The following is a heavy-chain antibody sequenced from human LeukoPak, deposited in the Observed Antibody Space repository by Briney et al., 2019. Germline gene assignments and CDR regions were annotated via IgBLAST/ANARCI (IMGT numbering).Heavy chain of an antibody. V-gene: IGHV3-21*01. CDR2: ISSSSSYI. D-gene: IGHD5-24*01. J-gene: IGHJ4*02. Sequence: GGSLRLSCAASGFTFSSYSMNWVRQAPGKGLEWVSSISSSSSYIYYADSVKGRFTISRDNAKNSLYLQMNSLRAEDTAVYYCARIASGDGYNDYWGQGTLVTVSS. CDR1: GFTFSSYS. CDR3: ARIASGDGYNDY.